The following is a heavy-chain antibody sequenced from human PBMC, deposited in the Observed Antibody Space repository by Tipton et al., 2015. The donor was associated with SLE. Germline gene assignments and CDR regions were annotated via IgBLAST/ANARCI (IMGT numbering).Heavy chain of an antibody. CDR2: IYYSGST. V-gene: IGHV4-59*12. J-gene: IGHJ6*02. CDR1: GGFISSYY. D-gene: IGHD3-22*01. CDR3: ARASGYYSGRGYYYGMDV. Sequence: TLSLTCTVSGGFISSYYWSWIRQPPGKGLEWIGYIYYSGSTNYNPSLKSRVTISVDTSKNQFSLKLSSVTAADTAVYYCARASGYYSGRGYYYGMDVWGQGTTVTVSS.